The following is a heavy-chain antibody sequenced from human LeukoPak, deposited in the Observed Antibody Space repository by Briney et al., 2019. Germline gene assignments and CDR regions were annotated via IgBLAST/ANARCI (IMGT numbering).Heavy chain of an antibody. CDR1: GFTFGSYE. J-gene: IGHJ6*04. D-gene: IGHD3-10*02. CDR2: ISCSGSTI. Sequence: PGGSLRLSCAASGFTFGSYEMNWVREAPGKGLEWVSYISCSGSTIYYADTVKGRFSISRDNAKNSLYLQMNSLRAEDTAVYYCAELGITMIGGVWGKGTTVTISS. V-gene: IGHV3-48*03. CDR3: AELGITMIGGV.